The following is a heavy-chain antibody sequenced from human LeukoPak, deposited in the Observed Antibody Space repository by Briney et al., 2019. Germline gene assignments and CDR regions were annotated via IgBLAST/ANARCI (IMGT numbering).Heavy chain of an antibody. CDR3: ARASHGSGSYWTTLLLDY. CDR2: IYHSGST. D-gene: IGHD3-10*01. CDR1: GYSISSGYY. Sequence: SETLSLTCTVSGYSISSGYYWGWIRQPPGKGLEWIGSIYHSGSTYYNPSLKSRVTISVDTSKNQFSLKLSSVTAADTAVYYCARASHGSGSYWTTLLLDYWGQGTLVTVSS. J-gene: IGHJ4*02. V-gene: IGHV4-38-2*02.